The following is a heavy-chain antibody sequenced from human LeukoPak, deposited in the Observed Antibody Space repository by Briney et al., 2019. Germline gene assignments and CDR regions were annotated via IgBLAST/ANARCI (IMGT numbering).Heavy chain of an antibody. D-gene: IGHD2-2*01. CDR3: ATGRSCATCYLPDY. Sequence: GGSLRLSCAASGFTFSSYSMNWVRQAPGKGLEWVSSISSSSSYIYYADSVKGRFTISRDNAKNSLYLQMNSLRAEDTAVYHCATGRSCATCYLPDYWGQGALVTVSS. J-gene: IGHJ4*02. V-gene: IGHV3-21*01. CDR2: ISSSSSYI. CDR1: GFTFSSYS.